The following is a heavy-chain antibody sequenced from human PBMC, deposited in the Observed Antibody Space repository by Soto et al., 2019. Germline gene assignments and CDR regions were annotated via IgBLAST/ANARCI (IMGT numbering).Heavy chain of an antibody. Sequence: SVKVSCKASGGTFSSYAISWVRQAPGQGLEWMGGIIPIFGTANYAQKFQGRVTITADESTSTAYMELSSLRSEDTAVYYCARGRFTIFGVVTTSWWFDPWGQGTLVTVSS. CDR1: GGTFSSYA. V-gene: IGHV1-69*13. J-gene: IGHJ5*02. CDR3: ARGRFTIFGVVTTSWWFDP. D-gene: IGHD3-3*01. CDR2: IIPIFGTA.